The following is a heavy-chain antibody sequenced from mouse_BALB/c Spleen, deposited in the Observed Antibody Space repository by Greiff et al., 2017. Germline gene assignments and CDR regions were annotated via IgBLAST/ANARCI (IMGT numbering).Heavy chain of an antibody. CDR3: TKLGRGYFDY. V-gene: IGHV1-15*01. CDR1: GYTFTDYE. CDR2: IDPETGGT. D-gene: IGHD4-1*01. Sequence: VQLQQSGAELVRPGASVTLSCKASGYTFTDYEMHWVKQTPVHGLEWIGAIDPETGGTAYNQKFKGKATLTADKSSSTAYMELRSLTSEDSAVYYCTKLGRGYFDYWGQGTTLTVSS. J-gene: IGHJ2*01.